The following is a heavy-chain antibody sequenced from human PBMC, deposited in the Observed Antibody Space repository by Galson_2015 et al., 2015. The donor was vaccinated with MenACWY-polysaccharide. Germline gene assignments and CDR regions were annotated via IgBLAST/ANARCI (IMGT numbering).Heavy chain of an antibody. Sequence: CAISGDSVSSNSAAWNWIRQSPSRGLEWLARAFCRSKWSKDYAESVKGRITVTPDTSKNQFSLQLNSVTPEDTAVYYCVRDNGYYYGYWGQGTLVTVSS. CDR3: VRDNGYYYGY. CDR1: GDSVSSNSAA. CDR2: AFCRSKWSK. J-gene: IGHJ4*02. V-gene: IGHV6-1*01. D-gene: IGHD3-22*01.